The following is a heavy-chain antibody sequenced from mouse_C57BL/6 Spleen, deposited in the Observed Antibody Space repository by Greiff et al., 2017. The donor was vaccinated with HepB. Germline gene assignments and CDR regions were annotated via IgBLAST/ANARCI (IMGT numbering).Heavy chain of an antibody. D-gene: IGHD2-2*01. CDR2: IDPSDSYT. CDR1: GYTFTSYW. CDR3: ARSGYGYDEDLTGTRFAY. Sequence: QVQLKQPGAELVMPGASVKLSCKASGYTFTSYWMHWVKQRPGQGLEWIGEIDPSDSYTNYNQKFKGKSTLTVDKSSSTAYMQLSSLTSEDSAVYYCARSGYGYDEDLTGTRFAYWGQGTLVTVSA. V-gene: IGHV1-69*01. J-gene: IGHJ3*01.